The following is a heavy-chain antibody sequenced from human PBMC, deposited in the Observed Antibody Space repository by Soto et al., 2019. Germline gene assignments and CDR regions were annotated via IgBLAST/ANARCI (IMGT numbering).Heavy chain of an antibody. Sequence: GGPLRLSCAASGFTFSSYWMIWVRQAPGKGLEWVANIKQDGSEKYYVDSVKGRFTISRDNAKNSLYLQMNSLRAEDTAVYYCARYDFWSETNGMDVWGQGTTVTVSS. V-gene: IGHV3-7*01. CDR2: IKQDGSEK. J-gene: IGHJ6*02. D-gene: IGHD3-3*01. CDR1: GFTFSSYW. CDR3: ARYDFWSETNGMDV.